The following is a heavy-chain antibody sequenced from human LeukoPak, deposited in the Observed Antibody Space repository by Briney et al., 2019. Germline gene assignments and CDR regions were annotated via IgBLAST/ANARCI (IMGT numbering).Heavy chain of an antibody. CDR2: TYWNNDK. J-gene: IGHJ4*02. Sequence: SGPTLVKPTQTLTLTCTFSGFSLRTTGVAVGWIRQPPGKALQWLAVTYWNNDKSYSPSLKSGLTITKDTSKNQVVLIMTNMDPVDTATYYCAHKGRGSGSYTMWGQGTLVTVSS. CDR1: GFSLRTTGVA. CDR3: AHKGRGSGSYTM. V-gene: IGHV2-5*01. D-gene: IGHD3-10*01.